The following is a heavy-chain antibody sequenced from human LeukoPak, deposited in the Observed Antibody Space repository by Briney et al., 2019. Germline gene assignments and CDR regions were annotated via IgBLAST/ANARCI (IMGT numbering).Heavy chain of an antibody. Sequence: QAGGSLRLSCAASGFTVSSNYMSWVRQAPGKGLEWVSVIYSGGSTYYADSVKGRFTISRDNSKNTLYLQMNSLRAEDTAVYYCASRGSGSGSSYLYFDYWGQGTLVTVSS. CDR3: ASRGSGSGSSYLYFDY. J-gene: IGHJ4*02. CDR1: GFTVSSNY. D-gene: IGHD6-6*01. CDR2: IYSGGST. V-gene: IGHV3-53*01.